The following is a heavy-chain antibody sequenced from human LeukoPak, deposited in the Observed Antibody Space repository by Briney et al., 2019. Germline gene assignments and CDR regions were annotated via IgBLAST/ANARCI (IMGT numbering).Heavy chain of an antibody. CDR1: GFSFSSYS. D-gene: IGHD1-26*01. CDR2: ISSSSGYI. V-gene: IGHV3-21*01. CDR3: ARDRSGSPNDF. Sequence: PGGSLRLSCAASGFSFSSYSMNWVRQAPGKGLEWVSCISSSSGYIYYADSVKGRFTISRDDAKNSLYLQMNSLRAEDTAVYYCARDRSGSPNDFWGQRTLVTVSS. J-gene: IGHJ4*02.